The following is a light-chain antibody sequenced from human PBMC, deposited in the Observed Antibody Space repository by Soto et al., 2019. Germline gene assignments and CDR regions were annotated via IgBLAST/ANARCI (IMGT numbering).Light chain of an antibody. CDR3: QQSYSTLIT. J-gene: IGKJ5*01. CDR1: QSIVTY. Sequence: DIQMTQSPSSLSASVGDRVTITCRASQSIVTYLNWYLQKPGKAPKLLIYAASNLQSGVPSRFSGSGSGTDFTLIISSLQPEDFATYYCQQSYSTLITFGQGTRLEIK. V-gene: IGKV1-39*01. CDR2: AAS.